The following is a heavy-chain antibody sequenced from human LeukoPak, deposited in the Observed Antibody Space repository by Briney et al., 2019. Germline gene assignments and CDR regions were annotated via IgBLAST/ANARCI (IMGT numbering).Heavy chain of an antibody. CDR2: MNPNSGNT. J-gene: IGHJ4*02. V-gene: IGHV1-8*01. Sequence: ASVKVSYKASGYTFTSYDINWVRQATGQGLEWMGWMNPNSGNTGYAQKFQGRVTMARNTSISTAYMELSSLRSEDTAVYYCARGLTYSGYVDYRGQGTLATVSS. D-gene: IGHD1-26*01. CDR1: GYTFTSYD. CDR3: ARGLTYSGYVDY.